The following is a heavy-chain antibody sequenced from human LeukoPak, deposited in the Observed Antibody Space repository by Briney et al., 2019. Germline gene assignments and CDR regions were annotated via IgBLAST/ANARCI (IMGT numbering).Heavy chain of an antibody. J-gene: IGHJ4*02. D-gene: IGHD3-22*01. CDR3: ARGYDTSGYCHDY. V-gene: IGHV3-33*01. CDR2: IWYDGGNK. Sequence: GGSLRLSCAASGFTFSSQGMHWVRQAPGKGLEWVALIWYDGGNKYYADSVKGRFTISRDNSKNTLYLQMNSLRAEDTAVYYCARGYDTSGYCHDYWGQGTLVTVSS. CDR1: GFTFSSQG.